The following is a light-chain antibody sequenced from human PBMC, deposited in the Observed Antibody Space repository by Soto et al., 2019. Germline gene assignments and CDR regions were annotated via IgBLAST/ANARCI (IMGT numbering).Light chain of an antibody. J-gene: IGKJ1*01. Sequence: EFVLTQSPGTLSLSPGERATLSYRASQTVRNDYLAWYQQKPGQAPSLLIYDASSRATGIPDRFSGGGSGTDFTLTISRLEPEDFAVYYCQQYGSSPQTFGQGTKVDIK. V-gene: IGKV3-20*01. CDR3: QQYGSSPQT. CDR1: QTVRNDY. CDR2: DAS.